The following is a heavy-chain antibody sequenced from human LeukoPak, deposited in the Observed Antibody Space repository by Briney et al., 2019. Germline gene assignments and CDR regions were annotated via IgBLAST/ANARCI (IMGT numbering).Heavy chain of an antibody. D-gene: IGHD6-13*01. V-gene: IGHV4-31*03. CDR3: ARGLIAAAGTPSNDY. CDR2: IYYSGST. J-gene: IGHJ4*02. Sequence: SETLSLTCTVSGGSISSGGYYWSWIRQHPGKGLEWIGYIYYSGSTYYNPSLKSRVTISVDTSKNQFSLKLSSVTAADTAVYYCARGLIAAAGTPSNDYWGQGTLVTVSS. CDR1: GGSISSGGYY.